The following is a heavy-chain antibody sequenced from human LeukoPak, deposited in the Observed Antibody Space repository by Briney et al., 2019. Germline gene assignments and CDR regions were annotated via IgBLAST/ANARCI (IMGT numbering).Heavy chain of an antibody. Sequence: QPGGSLRLSCAASGFTVITNDMTWVRQAPGKGFEWVSVLYSDGNTKYADSVQGRFTISRDNSKNTLYLEMSSLSPDDTAVYYCARGVEPLAANTLAYWGQGTLVTVSS. CDR2: LYSDGNT. V-gene: IGHV3-53*01. CDR1: GFTVITND. J-gene: IGHJ4*02. D-gene: IGHD1-14*01. CDR3: ARGVEPLAANTLAY.